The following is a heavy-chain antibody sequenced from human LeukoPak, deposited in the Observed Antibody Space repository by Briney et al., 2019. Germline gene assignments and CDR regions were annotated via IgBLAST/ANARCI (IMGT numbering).Heavy chain of an antibody. CDR3: ARDRMLSADGYYMDV. D-gene: IGHD2-8*01. V-gene: IGHV1-2*02. CDR2: INPNSGGT. J-gene: IGHJ6*03. CDR1: GYTFTGYY. Sequence: ASVKVSCKASGYTFTGYYMHWVRQAPGQGLEWMGWINPNSGGTNYAQKFQGRVTMTRDTSISTAYMELSRLRSDDTAVYHCARDRMLSADGYYMDVWGKGTTVTVSS.